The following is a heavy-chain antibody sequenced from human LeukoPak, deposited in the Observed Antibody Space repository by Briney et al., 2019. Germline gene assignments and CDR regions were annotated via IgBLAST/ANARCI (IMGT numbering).Heavy chain of an antibody. V-gene: IGHV1-8*03. CDR1: GYTFTKYD. J-gene: IGHJ4*02. CDR2: VNPDSGDT. CDR3: TRDWTY. Sequence: ASVKVSCKTSGYTFTKYDINWVRQAAGQGLEWMGWVNPDSGDTGFAQKFRGRLTITTNTSARIAYMEMSGLTSEDTAVYYCTRDWTYWGPGTLVAVSS. D-gene: IGHD1-1*01.